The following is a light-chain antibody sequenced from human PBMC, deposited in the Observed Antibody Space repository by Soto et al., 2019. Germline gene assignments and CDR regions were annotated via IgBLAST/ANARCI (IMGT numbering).Light chain of an antibody. V-gene: IGLV2-18*01. J-gene: IGLJ1*01. CDR1: SSDVGGYDY. CDR3: SLYTSTSTFV. CDR2: EVT. Sequence: QSALTQPPSASGSPGQSVTISCTGTSSDVGGYDYVSWYQQHPGKAPKLMIYEVTIRPSGVSDRFSGSRSANTASLTISGLQTEDEADYYCSLYTSTSTFVFGPGTKVTVL.